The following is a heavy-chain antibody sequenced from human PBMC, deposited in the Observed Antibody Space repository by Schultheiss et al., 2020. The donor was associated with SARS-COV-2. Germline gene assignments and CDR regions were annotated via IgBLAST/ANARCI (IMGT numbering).Heavy chain of an antibody. D-gene: IGHD3-22*01. CDR1: GGSFSGYY. Sequence: SQTLSLTCAVYGGSFSGYYWSWIRQPPGKGLEWIGEINHSENTNYNPSLKSRVTMSVDTSKNQFSLKLSSVTAADTAVYYCARANYYDSSDFDYWGQGTLVTVSS. CDR2: INHSENT. CDR3: ARANYYDSSDFDY. V-gene: IGHV4-34*01. J-gene: IGHJ4*02.